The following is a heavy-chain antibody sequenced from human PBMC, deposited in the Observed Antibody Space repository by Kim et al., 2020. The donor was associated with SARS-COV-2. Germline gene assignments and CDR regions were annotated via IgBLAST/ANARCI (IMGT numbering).Heavy chain of an antibody. Sequence: SDAQKCQGRVTMPRDTSTSTVYMELSSLRSEDTAVYYCARGSPKARFDYWGQGTLVTVSS. CDR3: ARGSPKARFDY. J-gene: IGHJ4*02. D-gene: IGHD6-6*01. V-gene: IGHV1-46*01.